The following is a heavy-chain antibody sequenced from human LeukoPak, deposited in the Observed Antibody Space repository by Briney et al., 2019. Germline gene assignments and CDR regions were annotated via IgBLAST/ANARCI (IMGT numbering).Heavy chain of an antibody. J-gene: IGHJ4*02. Sequence: PSETLSLTCTVSGGSISSSSYYWSWIRQPPGKGLEWIGYIYYSGSTYYNPSLKSRVTISVDTSKNQFSLKLSSVTAADTAVYYCARAKGMKYYFDYWGQGTLVTVSS. D-gene: IGHD3-10*01. V-gene: IGHV4-30-4*08. CDR2: IYYSGST. CDR3: ARAKGMKYYFDY. CDR1: GGSISSSSYY.